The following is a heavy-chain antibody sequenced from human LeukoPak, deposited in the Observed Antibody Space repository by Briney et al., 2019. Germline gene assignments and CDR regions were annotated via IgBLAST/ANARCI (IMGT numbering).Heavy chain of an antibody. CDR3: AKAIAVAGVDY. V-gene: IGHV3-66*01. Sequence: GGSLRLSCAASGFTVRNNYMSWVRQAPGKGLEWVSVIYSGGSTYYADSVKGRFTISRDNSRNTLYLQMNSLRAEDTAVYYCAKAIAVAGVDYWGQGTLVTVSS. CDR1: GFTVRNNY. D-gene: IGHD6-19*01. CDR2: IYSGGST. J-gene: IGHJ4*02.